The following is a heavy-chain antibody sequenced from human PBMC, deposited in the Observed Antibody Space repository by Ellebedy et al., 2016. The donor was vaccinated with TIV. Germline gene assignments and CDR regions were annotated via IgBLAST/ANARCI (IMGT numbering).Heavy chain of an antibody. CDR1: GYSLNNGYF. CDR2: IHHRGST. J-gene: IGHJ5*02. V-gene: IGHV4-38-2*02. CDR3: AGTNVGVTTGYSWFDP. D-gene: IGHD2-21*02. Sequence: SETLSLXCTVSGYSLNNGYFWGWIRQPPGKGLDWIATIHHRGSTYYNPSLQSRVTISIDTSMNQFSLRLSSVTAADTAVYYCAGTNVGVTTGYSWFDPWGQGTLVTVSS.